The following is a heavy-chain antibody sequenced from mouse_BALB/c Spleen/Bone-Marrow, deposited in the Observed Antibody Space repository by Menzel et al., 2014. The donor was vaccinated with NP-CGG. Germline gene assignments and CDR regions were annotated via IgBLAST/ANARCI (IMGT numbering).Heavy chain of an antibody. D-gene: IGHD2-1*01. Sequence: EVKVVESGGGLVQPGGSLKLSCAASGFDFSRYWMSWVRQAPGKGLEWIGEINPDSSTINYTPSLKDKFIISRDNAKNTLYLQMGKVRFEDTALYYCARQGYYGKGDYWGQGTTLTVSS. CDR1: GFDFSRYW. V-gene: IGHV4-1*02. CDR2: INPDSSTI. J-gene: IGHJ2*01. CDR3: ARQGYYGKGDY.